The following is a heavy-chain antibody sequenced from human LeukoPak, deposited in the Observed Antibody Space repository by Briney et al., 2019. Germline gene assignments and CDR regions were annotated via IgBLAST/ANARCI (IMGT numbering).Heavy chain of an antibody. CDR3: ASAAAGPVLLDY. V-gene: IGHV3-74*01. CDR2: INTDGSRT. D-gene: IGHD6-13*01. J-gene: IGHJ4*02. Sequence: GGSLRLSCEASEFTFSTYWMHWVRQVPGKGLVRVARINTDGSRTSYADSVKGRFTISRDNAKNTLYLQMNSLRAEDTAVYYCASAAAGPVLLDYWGQGTLVTVSS. CDR1: EFTFSTYW.